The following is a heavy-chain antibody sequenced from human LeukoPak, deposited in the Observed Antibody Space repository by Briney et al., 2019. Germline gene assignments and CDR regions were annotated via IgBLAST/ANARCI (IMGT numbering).Heavy chain of an antibody. CDR2: IYYSGKT. Sequence: PSETLSLTCTVSGGSIIFYSWSWVRQPPAKGLEWIGYIYYSGKTDYNDSLKSRVSISVDTSKNQFSLKLYSVTAADTAVYYCARDATGHNSSWECDHGGQGTLVSVSS. V-gene: IGHV4-59*13. J-gene: IGHJ4*02. CDR3: ARDATGHNSSWECDH. CDR1: GGSIIFYS. D-gene: IGHD6-13*01.